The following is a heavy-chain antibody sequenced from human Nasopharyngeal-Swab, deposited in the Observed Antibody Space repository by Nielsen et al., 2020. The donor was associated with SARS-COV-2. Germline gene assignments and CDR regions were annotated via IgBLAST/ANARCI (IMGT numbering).Heavy chain of an antibody. D-gene: IGHD6-19*01. CDR2: ISGSGGST. J-gene: IGHJ5*02. CDR1: GFTFSSYA. CDR3: AKGTGGYSSGWNNWFDP. V-gene: IGHV3-23*01. Sequence: GGSLRLSCAASGFTFSSYAMSWVRQAPGKGLEWVSAISGSGGSTYYADSVKGRFTISRDNSKNTLYLQMNSLRAEDTAVYYCAKGTGGYSSGWNNWFDPWGQGTLVTVSS.